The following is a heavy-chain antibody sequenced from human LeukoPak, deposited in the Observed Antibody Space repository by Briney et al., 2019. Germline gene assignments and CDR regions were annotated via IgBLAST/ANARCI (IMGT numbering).Heavy chain of an antibody. CDR3: ARDPKYYYGSGSYYNPYYYYMDV. CDR1: GYTFTGYY. D-gene: IGHD3-10*01. Sequence: ASVKVSCKASGYTFTGYYMHWVRQAPGQGLEWMGWINPNSGGTNYAQKFQGRVTMTRDTSISTAYMELSRLRSDDTAVYYCARDPKYYYGSGSYYNPYYYYMDVWGKGTTVTISS. CDR2: INPNSGGT. V-gene: IGHV1-2*02. J-gene: IGHJ6*03.